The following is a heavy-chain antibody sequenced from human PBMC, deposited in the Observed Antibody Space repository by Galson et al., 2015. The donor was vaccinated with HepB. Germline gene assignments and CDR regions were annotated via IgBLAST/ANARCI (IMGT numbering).Heavy chain of an antibody. V-gene: IGHV3-48*03. J-gene: IGHJ6*02. CDR3: ARASMIRGRGSFYVLDV. Sequence: SLRLSCAASGFSFNNDEMHWVRQAPGTGLEWVSYISSSTNTKYYADSVKGRFTISRDNAKNSLFLQMHSLRAEDTAVYHCARASMIRGRGSFYVLDVWGQGTTITVS. D-gene: IGHD3-10*01. CDR1: GFSFNNDE. CDR2: ISSSTNTK.